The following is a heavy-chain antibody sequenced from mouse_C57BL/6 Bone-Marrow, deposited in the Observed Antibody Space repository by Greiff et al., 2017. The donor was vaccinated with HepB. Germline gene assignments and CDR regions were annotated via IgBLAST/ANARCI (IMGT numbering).Heavy chain of an antibody. CDR3: ARGDGYYDYAMDY. V-gene: IGHV1-64*01. Sequence: QVQLQQPGAELVKPGASVKLSCKASGYTFTSYWMHWVKQRPGQGLEWIGMIHPNSGSTNYNEKFKSKATLTVDKSSSTAYMQLSSLTSEDSAVYYCARGDGYYDYAMDYWGQGTSVTVSS. D-gene: IGHD2-3*01. CDR2: IHPNSGST. J-gene: IGHJ4*01. CDR1: GYTFTSYW.